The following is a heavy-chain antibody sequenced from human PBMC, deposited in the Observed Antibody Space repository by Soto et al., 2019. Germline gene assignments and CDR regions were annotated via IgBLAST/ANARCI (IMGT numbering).Heavy chain of an antibody. CDR3: TTDGRSEFDP. Sequence: EVQLVESGGGLVKPGGSLRLSCAASGFTFSNAWMSWVRQAPGKGLEWGGRIKSKTDGGTTDYAAPVKGRFTISRDDSKNTLYLQMNSLKTEDTAVYYCTTDGRSEFDPWGQGTLVTVSS. V-gene: IGHV3-15*01. CDR2: IKSKTDGGTT. CDR1: GFTFSNAW. J-gene: IGHJ5*02.